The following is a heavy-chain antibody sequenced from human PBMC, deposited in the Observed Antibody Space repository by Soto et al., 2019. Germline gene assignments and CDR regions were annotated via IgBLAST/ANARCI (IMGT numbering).Heavy chain of an antibody. Sequence: LRLSCTASGFNFSRFWTHWVRQVPGRGLVWVSHINSDGSRTSYADSVKGRFTISRDNAKNTLYLQMNSLRAEDTAVYYCARDLSSCSSARCYSFYYGMDLWGQGTTVTV. V-gene: IGHV3-74*01. D-gene: IGHD2-2*01. CDR2: INSDGSRT. CDR3: ARDLSSCSSARCYSFYYGMDL. J-gene: IGHJ6*02. CDR1: GFNFSRFW.